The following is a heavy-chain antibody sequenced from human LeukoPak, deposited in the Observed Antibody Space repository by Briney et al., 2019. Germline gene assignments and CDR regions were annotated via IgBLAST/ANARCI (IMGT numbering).Heavy chain of an antibody. CDR3: ARARFGELLGAFDI. CDR2: MNPNSGNT. CDR1: GYTLTELS. D-gene: IGHD3-10*01. J-gene: IGHJ3*02. Sequence: GASVKVSCKVSGYTLTELSMHWVRQAPGKGLEWMGWMNPNSGNTGYAQKFQGRVTMTRNTSISTAYVELSSLRSEDTAVYYCARARFGELLGAFDIWGQGTMVTVSS. V-gene: IGHV1-8*01.